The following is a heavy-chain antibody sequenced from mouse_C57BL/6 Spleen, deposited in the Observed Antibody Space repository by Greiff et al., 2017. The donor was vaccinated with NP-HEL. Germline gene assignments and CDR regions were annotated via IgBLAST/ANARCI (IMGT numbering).Heavy chain of an antibody. Sequence: EVQRVESGGGLVQPGGSLKLSCAASGFTFSDYYMYWVRQTPEKRLEWVAYISNGGGSTYYPDTVKGRFTISRDNAKNTLYLQMSRLKSEDTAMYYCARLCTTVVEGYFDVWGTGTTVTVSS. D-gene: IGHD1-1*01. V-gene: IGHV5-12*01. CDR3: ARLCTTVVEGYFDV. CDR1: GFTFSDYY. CDR2: ISNGGGST. J-gene: IGHJ1*03.